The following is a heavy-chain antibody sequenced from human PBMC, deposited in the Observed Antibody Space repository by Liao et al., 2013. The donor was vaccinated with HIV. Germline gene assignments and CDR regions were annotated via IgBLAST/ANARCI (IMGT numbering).Heavy chain of an antibody. CDR1: GDSISDYY. Sequence: QVQLQESGPGLVRPSETLSLTCNFSGDSISDYYWSWIRQSAEKGLEFIGRVYNSGNSKYHPSLQSRVTMSVDRTRRQISLKINSVTAADTAVYFCAGHRSSWYPDFWGQGTLVTVSS. J-gene: IGHJ4*02. D-gene: IGHD6-13*01. CDR3: AGHRSSWYPDF. CDR2: VYNSGNS. V-gene: IGHV4-4*07.